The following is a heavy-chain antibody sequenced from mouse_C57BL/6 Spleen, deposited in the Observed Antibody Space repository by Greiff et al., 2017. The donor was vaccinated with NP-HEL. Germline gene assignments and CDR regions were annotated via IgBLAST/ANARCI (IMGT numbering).Heavy chain of an antibody. D-gene: IGHD1-1*01. J-gene: IGHJ2*01. CDR2: IYPGDGDT. CDR3: ARGGLLLDY. V-gene: IGHV1-82*01. CDR1: GYAFSSSW. Sequence: QVQPKQSGPELVKPGASVKISCKASGYAFSSSWMNWVKQRPGKGLEWIGRIYPGDGDTNYNGKFKGKATLTADKSSSTAYMQLSSLTSEDSAVYFCARGGLLLDYWGQGTTLTVSS.